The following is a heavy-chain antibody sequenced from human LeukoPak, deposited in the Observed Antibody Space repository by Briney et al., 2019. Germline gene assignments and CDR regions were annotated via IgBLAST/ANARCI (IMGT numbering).Heavy chain of an antibody. J-gene: IGHJ4*02. CDR1: GFTLNFYS. Sequence: GGSLRLSCAASGFTLNFYSMTWVRQAPGKGLEWVSAIGDGDTKTYYADSVKGRFTISRDKSKNTLYLQMNSLRAEDTAVYYCTRPESSSSLACDHWGQGTLVTVSS. CDR2: IGDGDTKT. CDR3: TRPESSSSLACDH. V-gene: IGHV3-23*01. D-gene: IGHD2-2*01.